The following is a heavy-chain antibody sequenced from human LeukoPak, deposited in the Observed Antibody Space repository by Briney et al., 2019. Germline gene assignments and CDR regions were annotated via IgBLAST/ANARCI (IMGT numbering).Heavy chain of an antibody. D-gene: IGHD2-2*01. J-gene: IGHJ4*02. CDR2: ISAYNGNT. CDR3: ARQRGTIVVVPAAPQPPLDY. CDR1: GYTFTSHG. V-gene: IGHV1-18*04. Sequence: ASVKVSCKASGYTFTSHGISWVRQAPGQGLEWMGWISAYNGNTNYAQKLQGRVTMTTDTSTSTAYMELRSLRSDDTAVYYCARQRGTIVVVPAAPQPPLDYWGQGTLVTVSS.